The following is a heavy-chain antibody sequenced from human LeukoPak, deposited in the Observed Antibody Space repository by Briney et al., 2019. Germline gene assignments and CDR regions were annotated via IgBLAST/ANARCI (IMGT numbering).Heavy chain of an antibody. CDR2: ISAYNGNT. D-gene: IGHD3-3*01. J-gene: IGHJ4*02. CDR3: ARDRDLYDFWSGYYNLNHYFDY. Sequence: ASVKVSCKASGYTFTSYGISWVRQAPGQGLEWMGWISAYNGNTNYAQKFQGRVTMTTDTSTSTAYMELRSLRSDDTAVYYCARDRDLYDFWSGYYNLNHYFDYWGQGTLVTVSS. V-gene: IGHV1-18*01. CDR1: GYTFTSYG.